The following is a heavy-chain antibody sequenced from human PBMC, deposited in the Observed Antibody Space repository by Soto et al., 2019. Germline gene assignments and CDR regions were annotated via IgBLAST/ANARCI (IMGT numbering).Heavy chain of an antibody. V-gene: IGHV3-21*01. D-gene: IGHD6-13*01. CDR2: ISSSSSYI. Sequence: KPGGSLRLSCAASGFTFSSYSMNWVRQAPGKGLEWVSSISSSSSYIYYADSVKGRFTISRDNAKNSLYLQMNSLRAEDTAVYYCASGHTYSSSWYEPLYYYYYYGMDVWGQGTTV. CDR3: ASGHTYSSSWYEPLYYYYYYGMDV. CDR1: GFTFSSYS. J-gene: IGHJ6*02.